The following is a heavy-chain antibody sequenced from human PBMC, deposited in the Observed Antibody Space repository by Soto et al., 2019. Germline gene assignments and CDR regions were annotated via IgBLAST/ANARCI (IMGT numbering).Heavy chain of an antibody. CDR2: IYWNDDK. CDR3: AHRYSGTYWGRAFDI. Sequence: SGPTLVNPTQTLTLTCTFSGFSLITSGVGVGCIRQPPGKALEWLALIYWNDDKRYNSSLNNRLTITKDTSNNQVVLTLTNMAPVDTGTYYCAHRYSGTYWGRAFDIWGPGTVVTVSS. D-gene: IGHD1-26*01. J-gene: IGHJ3*02. V-gene: IGHV2-5*01. CDR1: GFSLITSGVG.